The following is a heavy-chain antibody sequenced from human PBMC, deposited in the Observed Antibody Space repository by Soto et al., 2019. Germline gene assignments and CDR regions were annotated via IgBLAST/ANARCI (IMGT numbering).Heavy chain of an antibody. CDR2: ISYDGSNK. CDR1: GFTFSSYA. D-gene: IGHD6-6*01. V-gene: IGHV3-30-3*01. J-gene: IGHJ4*02. CDR3: ARDFLGAEYISSSVDY. Sequence: QVQLVESGGGVVQPGRSLRLSCAASGFTFSSYAMHWVRQAPGKGLEWVAVISYDGSNKYYADSVKGRFTISRDNSKNTLYLQMNSLRAEDTAVYYCARDFLGAEYISSSVDYWGQGTLVTVSS.